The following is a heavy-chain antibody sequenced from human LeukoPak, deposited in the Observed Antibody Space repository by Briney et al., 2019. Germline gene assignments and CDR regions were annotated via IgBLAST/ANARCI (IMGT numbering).Heavy chain of an antibody. Sequence: GASVKVSCKASGYTFTRYGISWVRQAPGQGLQWLGWISASNGNTNYAQKLQGRVTMTTDTSTSTAYMELRSLGSDDTAVYYCARGPIIDIVIVPAADDYYYMDVWGKGTTVTVSS. J-gene: IGHJ6*03. CDR3: ARGPIIDIVIVPAADDYYYMDV. D-gene: IGHD2-2*01. CDR1: GYTFTRYG. V-gene: IGHV1-18*01. CDR2: ISASNGNT.